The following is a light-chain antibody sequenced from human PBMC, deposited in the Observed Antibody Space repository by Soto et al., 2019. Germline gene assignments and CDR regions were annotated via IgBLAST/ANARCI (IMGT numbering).Light chain of an antibody. CDR3: SSYAGSNNLGV. V-gene: IGLV2-8*01. J-gene: IGLJ2*01. CDR2: EVT. Sequence: QSALTQPPFASGSPGQSVTISCTGTSSDVGYYDYVSWYQQHPGKAPKLMIYEVTKRPSGVPDRFSGSKSGNTASLTVSGLQAEDEADYYCSSYAGSNNLGVFGGGTKLTVL. CDR1: SSDVGYYDY.